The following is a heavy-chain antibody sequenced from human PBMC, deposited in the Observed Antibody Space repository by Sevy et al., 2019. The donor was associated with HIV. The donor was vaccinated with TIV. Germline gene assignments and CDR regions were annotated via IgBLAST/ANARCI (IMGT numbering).Heavy chain of an antibody. CDR1: GFTFRNFG. CDR3: ARGGSGDYYYYGVDV. J-gene: IGHJ6*02. V-gene: IGHV3-30*03. Sequence: GGSLRLSCVGSGFTFRNFGVHWLRQAPGKGLEWLSVVSYDGSSKYYVDSVKGRFIVSRDNSKNTLYLQMNGLRTEDTAVYYGARGGSGDYYYYGVDVWGQGTTVTVSS. CDR2: VSYDGSSK. D-gene: IGHD3-10*01.